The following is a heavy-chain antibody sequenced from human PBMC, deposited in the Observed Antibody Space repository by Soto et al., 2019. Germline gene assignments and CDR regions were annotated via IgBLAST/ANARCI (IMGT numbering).Heavy chain of an antibody. CDR1: GFTFSDFS. D-gene: IGHD2-8*02. CDR2: ILVDGRT. V-gene: IGHV3-23*01. CDR3: AKATATGGGAFDI. J-gene: IGHJ3*02. Sequence: GGSLRLSCAASGFTFSDFSMSWVRQAPGKGLEWVSTILVDGRTFYVDSVKGRFTISRDNSKNTVYLQMNSLTAGDTALYYCAKATATGGGAFDICGQGTMVTVSS.